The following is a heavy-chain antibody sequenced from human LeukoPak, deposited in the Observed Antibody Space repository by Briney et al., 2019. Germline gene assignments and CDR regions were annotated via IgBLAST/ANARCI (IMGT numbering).Heavy chain of an antibody. Sequence: GGSLRLSCAASGFTFTSYGMHWVRQAPGKGLEWVAVIWYDGSKKYYADSVKGRFTISRDNSKNTLYVQMNSLRAEDTALYYCARGRGGDYAPSRFDYWGQGTLVTVSS. CDR1: GFTFTSYG. CDR2: IWYDGSKK. D-gene: IGHD4-17*01. CDR3: ARGRGGDYAPSRFDY. V-gene: IGHV3-33*01. J-gene: IGHJ4*02.